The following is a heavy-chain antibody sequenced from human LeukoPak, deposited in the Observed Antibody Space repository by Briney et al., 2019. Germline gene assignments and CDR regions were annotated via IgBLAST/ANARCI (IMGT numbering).Heavy chain of an antibody. Sequence: KPSETLSLTCTVSGASISPYYWSWIRQPPGKRLEWVGYIHYSGNTNYYPSLKSRVTISRDTSKRQFSLRLSSVTAADTAIYYCTRVDDTGGQAAYGMDVWGQGTTVTAS. D-gene: IGHD2-8*02. V-gene: IGHV4-59*01. CDR3: TRVDDTGGQAAYGMDV. J-gene: IGHJ6*02. CDR2: IHYSGNT. CDR1: GASISPYY.